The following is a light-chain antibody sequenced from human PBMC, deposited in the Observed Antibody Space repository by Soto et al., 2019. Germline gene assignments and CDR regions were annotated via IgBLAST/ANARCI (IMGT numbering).Light chain of an antibody. CDR2: DVS. CDR1: SSDVGGYNY. J-gene: IGLJ1*01. CDR3: NSYTSSSTHV. V-gene: IGLV2-14*03. Sequence: QSALTQPASVSGSPVQSITISCTGTSSDVGGYNYVSWYQQHPGKAPKLIISDVSNRPSGVSNRFSGSKSGNTASLTISGLQAEDEADYYCNSYTSSSTHVFGTGTKLTVL.